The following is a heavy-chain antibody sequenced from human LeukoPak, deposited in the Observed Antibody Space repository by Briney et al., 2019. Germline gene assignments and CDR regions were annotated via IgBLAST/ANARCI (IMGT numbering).Heavy chain of an antibody. CDR3: ARTYSGYDWDHFDY. V-gene: IGHV4-39*07. CDR2: IYYSGST. D-gene: IGHD5-12*01. Sequence: SETLPLTCTVSGGSISSSSYYWGWIRQPPGKGLEWIGSIYYSGSTYYNPSLKSRVTISVDTSKNQFSLKLSSVTAADTAVYYCARTYSGYDWDHFDYWGQGTLVTVSS. J-gene: IGHJ4*02. CDR1: GGSISSSSYY.